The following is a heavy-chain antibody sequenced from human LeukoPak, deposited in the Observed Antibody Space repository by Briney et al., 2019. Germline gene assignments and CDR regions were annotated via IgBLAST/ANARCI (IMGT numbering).Heavy chain of an antibody. V-gene: IGHV4-34*01. J-gene: IGHJ6*02. Sequence: SETLSLTCAVYGGPFSGYYWSWIRQPPGKGLEWIGEINHSGSTNYNPSLKSRVTISVDTSKNQFSLKLSSVTAADTAVYYCARGGPRRWRGPAPNYDFWSGYSGPTGMDVWGQGTTVTVSS. CDR3: ARGGPRRWRGPAPNYDFWSGYSGPTGMDV. D-gene: IGHD3-3*01. CDR1: GGPFSGYY. CDR2: INHSGST.